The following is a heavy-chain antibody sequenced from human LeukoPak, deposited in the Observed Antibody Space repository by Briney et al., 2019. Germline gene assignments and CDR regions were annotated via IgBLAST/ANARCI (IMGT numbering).Heavy chain of an antibody. CDR2: INHSGST. Sequence: SETLSLTCAVYGGSFSGYHWSWIRQPRGKGLECFGEINHSGSTNYNPSLKSRVTISVDTSKNQFSLKLSSVTAADTAVYYCARGIYCSSTSCYVFDYWGQGTLVTVSS. D-gene: IGHD2-2*01. CDR1: GGSFSGYH. CDR3: ARGIYCSSTSCYVFDY. J-gene: IGHJ4*02. V-gene: IGHV4-34*01.